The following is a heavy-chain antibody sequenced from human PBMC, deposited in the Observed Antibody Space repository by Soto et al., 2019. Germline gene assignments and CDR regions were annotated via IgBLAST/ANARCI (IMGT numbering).Heavy chain of an antibody. CDR2: ISGSGGST. D-gene: IGHD6-13*01. Sequence: PGGSLRLSCAASGFTFSSYAMSWVRQAPGKGLGWVSAISGSGGSTYYADSVKGRFTISRDNSKNTLYLQMNSLRAEDTAVYYCAKDMVAAAGTPYYYYGMDVWGQGTTVTVSS. CDR3: AKDMVAAAGTPYYYYGMDV. J-gene: IGHJ6*02. V-gene: IGHV3-23*01. CDR1: GFTFSSYA.